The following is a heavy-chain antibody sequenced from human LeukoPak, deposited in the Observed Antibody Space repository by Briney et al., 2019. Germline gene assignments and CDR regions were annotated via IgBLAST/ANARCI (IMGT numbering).Heavy chain of an antibody. CDR1: GGSFSGYY. CDR2: INHSGST. Sequence: SETLSLTCAVYGGSFSGYYWSWIRQPPGKGLEWIGEINHSGSTNYNPSLKSRVTISVDTSENQFSLKLSSVTAADTAVYYCATTYSGNIDYWGQGTLVTVSS. CDR3: ATTYSGNIDY. V-gene: IGHV4-34*01. D-gene: IGHD1-26*01. J-gene: IGHJ4*02.